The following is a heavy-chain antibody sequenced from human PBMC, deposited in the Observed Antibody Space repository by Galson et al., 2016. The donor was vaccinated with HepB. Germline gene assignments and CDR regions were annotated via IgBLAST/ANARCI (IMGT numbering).Heavy chain of an antibody. V-gene: IGHV1-69*13. J-gene: IGHJ6*02. Sequence: SVKVSCKASGGTFRSHVVSWVRQAPGQGLEWMGGIIPLFGTTNYAQKFQGRVTITADESTSTPYMELSSLRSEDTAVYYCARDKTTVVTPPYYYVMDVWGQGTTVTVSS. CDR3: ARDKTTVVTPPYYYVMDV. CDR1: GGTFRSHV. D-gene: IGHD4-23*01. CDR2: IIPLFGTT.